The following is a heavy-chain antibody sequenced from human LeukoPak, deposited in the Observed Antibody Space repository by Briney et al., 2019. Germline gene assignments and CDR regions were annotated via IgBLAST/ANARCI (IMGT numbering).Heavy chain of an antibody. Sequence: ASVKVSCKVSGYTLTELSMHWVRQAPGKGLEWMGGFDPEDGETIYAQMFQGRVTMTEDTSTDTAYMELSSLRSEDTAVYYCATDRYGDYDYGMDVWGQGTTVTVSS. V-gene: IGHV1-24*01. CDR2: FDPEDGET. CDR3: ATDRYGDYDYGMDV. D-gene: IGHD4-17*01. J-gene: IGHJ6*02. CDR1: GYTLTELS.